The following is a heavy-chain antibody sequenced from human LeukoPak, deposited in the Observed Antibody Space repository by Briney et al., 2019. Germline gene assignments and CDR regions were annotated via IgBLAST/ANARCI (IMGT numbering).Heavy chain of an antibody. CDR1: GFTFSRNA. CDR3: ARALYASGSYFDY. Sequence: GGSLRLSCAASGFTFSRNAMHWVRQAPGEGLEWVSYISSSSTIYYADSVKGRFTISRDNAKNSLYLQMNSLRAEDTAVYYCARALYASGSYFDYWGQGTLVTVSS. CDR2: ISSSSTI. V-gene: IGHV3-48*01. D-gene: IGHD3-10*01. J-gene: IGHJ4*02.